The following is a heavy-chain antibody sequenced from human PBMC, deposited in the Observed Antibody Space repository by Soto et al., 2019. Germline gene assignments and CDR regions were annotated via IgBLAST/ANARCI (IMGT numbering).Heavy chain of an antibody. CDR3: ANSPMVRGVIYPPDY. V-gene: IGHV3-23*01. Sequence: AGSMGLCCAACGFSLCSSAMGWVRQAPGKGLGWGSAISFSGGSTYYADSVKGRFTISRDNSKNTLYLQMNSLRAEDTAVYYCANSPMVRGVIYPPDYWGQGALVTVSS. D-gene: IGHD3-10*01. J-gene: IGHJ4*02. CDR2: ISFSGGST. CDR1: GFSLCSSA.